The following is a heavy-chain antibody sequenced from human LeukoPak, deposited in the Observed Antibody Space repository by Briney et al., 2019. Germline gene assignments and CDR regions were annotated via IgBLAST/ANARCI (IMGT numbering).Heavy chain of an antibody. CDR3: ARNYYGSGIQYDWFDP. Sequence: SQTLSLTCTVSGGSISSGGYYWSWIRQHPGKGLEWIGYIYYSGSTYYNPSLKSRVTISVDTSKNQFSLKLSSVTAADTAVYYCARNYYGSGIQYDWFDPWGQGTLVTVSS. CDR2: IYYSGST. D-gene: IGHD3-10*01. CDR1: GGSISSGGYY. V-gene: IGHV4-31*03. J-gene: IGHJ5*02.